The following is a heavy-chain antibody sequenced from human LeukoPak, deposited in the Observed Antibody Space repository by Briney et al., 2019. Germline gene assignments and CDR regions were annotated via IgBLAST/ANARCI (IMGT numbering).Heavy chain of an antibody. CDR1: GGSISSSSYY. D-gene: IGHD2-21*02. Sequence: SETLSVTCTVSGGSISSSSYYWGWIRQPPGKGLEWIGSIYYSGSTYYNPSLKSRVTISVDTSKNQFSLKLSSVTAADTAVYYCAREVVTALVTGWFDPWGQGTLVTVSS. CDR3: AREVVTALVTGWFDP. V-gene: IGHV4-39*07. CDR2: IYYSGST. J-gene: IGHJ5*02.